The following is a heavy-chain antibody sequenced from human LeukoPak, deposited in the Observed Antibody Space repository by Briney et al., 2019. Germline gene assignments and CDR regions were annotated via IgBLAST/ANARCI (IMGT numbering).Heavy chain of an antibody. D-gene: IGHD3-10*01. Sequence: PGGTLRLSCAASGFTFSSYGMSWVRQAPGKGLEWVSAISGSGGSTYYADSVKGRFTISRDNSKNTLYRQMNSLRAEDTAVYYCAKDRSYGSGSCFDYWGQGTLVTVSS. CDR2: ISGSGGST. J-gene: IGHJ4*02. CDR3: AKDRSYGSGSCFDY. V-gene: IGHV3-23*01. CDR1: GFTFSSYG.